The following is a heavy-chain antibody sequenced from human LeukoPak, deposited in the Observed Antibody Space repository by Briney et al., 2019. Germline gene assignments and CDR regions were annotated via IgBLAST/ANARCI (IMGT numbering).Heavy chain of an antibody. CDR2: IYSGGSA. D-gene: IGHD6-13*01. Sequence: GGSLRLSCAASGFTVSSSYMIWVRQAPGKGLEWVSVIYSGGSAFYADSVKGRFTMSRDISQNTLYLQMNSLRAEDTAVYYCARGQSSGYSSSWYSYYYYMDVWGKGTTVTISS. CDR1: GFTVSSSY. V-gene: IGHV3-53*01. J-gene: IGHJ6*03. CDR3: ARGQSSGYSSSWYSYYYYMDV.